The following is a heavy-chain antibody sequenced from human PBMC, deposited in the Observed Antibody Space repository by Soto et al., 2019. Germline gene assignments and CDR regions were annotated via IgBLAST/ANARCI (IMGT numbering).Heavy chain of an antibody. J-gene: IGHJ4*02. Sequence: EVQLLESGGGLVQPGGSLRLSCTASGFTFSTYGMSWVRQAPGKGLEWVSSLSGDGTTTYYIDSVKFRFTISRDNSRNTLSLQMNSLRTEDTAIYYCAKDISFDTSAYNYWGQGILVAVSS. D-gene: IGHD3-22*01. V-gene: IGHV3-23*01. CDR1: GFTFSTYG. CDR2: LSGDGTTT. CDR3: AKDISFDTSAYNY.